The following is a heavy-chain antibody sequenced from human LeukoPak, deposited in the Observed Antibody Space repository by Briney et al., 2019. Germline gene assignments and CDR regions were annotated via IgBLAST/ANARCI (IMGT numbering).Heavy chain of an antibody. CDR2: IFSGGSI. Sequence: GGPLRLSCAVSGFTFNGNYMSWVGQAPGKGLEWLSVIFSGGSIYYADPVRGRFTISRDNSKSTLYLQINSLRPDDTAVYYCVRGITMMAVVPYAFDIWGQGTKVTVSS. J-gene: IGHJ3*02. V-gene: IGHV3-66*02. D-gene: IGHD3-22*01. CDR1: GFTFNGNY. CDR3: VRGITMMAVVPYAFDI.